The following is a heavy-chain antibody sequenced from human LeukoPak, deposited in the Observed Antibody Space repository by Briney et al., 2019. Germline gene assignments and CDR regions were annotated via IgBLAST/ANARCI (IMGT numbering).Heavy chain of an antibody. V-gene: IGHV3-21*01. CDR2: ISSSSSYI. D-gene: IGHD3-3*01. J-gene: IGHJ6*02. CDR3: ARDEGRFLEWLSYGMDV. Sequence: GESLRLSCAASGFTFSSYAMSWVRQAPGKGLEWVSSISSSSSYIYYADSVKGRFTISRDNAKNSLYLQMNSLRAEDTAVYYCARDEGRFLEWLSYGMDVWGQGTTVTVSS. CDR1: GFTFSSYA.